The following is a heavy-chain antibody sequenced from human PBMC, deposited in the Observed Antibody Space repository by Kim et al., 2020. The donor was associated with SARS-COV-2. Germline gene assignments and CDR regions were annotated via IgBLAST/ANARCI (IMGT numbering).Heavy chain of an antibody. CDR1: GGSISSYY. J-gene: IGHJ5*02. D-gene: IGHD3-3*01. V-gene: IGHV4-59*08. CDR3: ARRRFLEWLDLGPTFDP. Sequence: SETLSLTCTVSGGSISSYYWSWIRQPPGKGLEWIGYIYYSGSTNYNPSLKSRVTISVDTSKNQFSLKLSSVTAADTAVYYCARRRFLEWLDLGPTFDPWG. CDR2: IYYSGST.